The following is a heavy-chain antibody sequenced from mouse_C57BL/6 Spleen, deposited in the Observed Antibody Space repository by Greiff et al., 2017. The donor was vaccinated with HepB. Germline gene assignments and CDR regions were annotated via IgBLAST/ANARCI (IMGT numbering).Heavy chain of an antibody. Sequence: EVHLVESGGGLVKPGGSLKLSCAASGFTFSDYGMHRVRQAPEKGLEWVAYISSGSSTIYYADTVKGRFTISRDNAKNTLFLQMTSLRSEDTAMYYCARDDYDDAMDYWGQGTSVTVSS. CDR3: ARDDYDDAMDY. CDR1: GFTFSDYG. D-gene: IGHD2-4*01. CDR2: ISSGSSTI. V-gene: IGHV5-17*01. J-gene: IGHJ4*01.